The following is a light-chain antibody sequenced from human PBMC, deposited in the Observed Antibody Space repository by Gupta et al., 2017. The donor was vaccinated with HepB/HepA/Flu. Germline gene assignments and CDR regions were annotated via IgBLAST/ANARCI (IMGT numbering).Light chain of an antibody. CDR2: NIS. Sequence: DIQMTQSPSSLSASVGDRVTITCRSSQNIPDCLNWYQQKSGEAPRLLIYNISTLQSGVPSRFSGSGSGTVFTLTINTLQPQDLATYHCQQSYSRPWAFGQGTKVELK. J-gene: IGKJ1*01. CDR1: QNIPDC. CDR3: QQSYSRPWA. V-gene: IGKV1-39*01.